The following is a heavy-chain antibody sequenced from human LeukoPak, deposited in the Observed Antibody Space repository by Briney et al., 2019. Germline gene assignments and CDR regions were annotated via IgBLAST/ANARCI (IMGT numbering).Heavy chain of an antibody. Sequence: SETLSLTCAVSGGSISSGGYSWSWIRQPPGKGLEWIGYIYHSGSTYYNPSLKSRVTISVDRSKNQFSLKLSSVTAADTAVYYCARDQYYYDSSGYFAYNWFDPWGQGTLVTVSS. V-gene: IGHV4-30-2*01. CDR3: ARDQYYYDSSGYFAYNWFDP. CDR2: IYHSGST. CDR1: GGSISSGGYS. J-gene: IGHJ5*02. D-gene: IGHD3-22*01.